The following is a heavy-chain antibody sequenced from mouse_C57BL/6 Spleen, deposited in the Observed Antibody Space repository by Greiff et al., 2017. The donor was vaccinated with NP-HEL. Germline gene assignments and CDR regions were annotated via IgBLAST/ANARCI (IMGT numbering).Heavy chain of an antibody. CDR1: GYTFTSYW. D-gene: IGHD1-1*01. CDR3: AATVVARYFDV. CDR2: IHPNSGST. J-gene: IGHJ1*03. Sequence: QVHVKQPGAELVKPGASVKLSCKASGYTFTSYWMHWVKQRPGQGLEWIGMIHPNSGSTNYNEKFKSKATLTVDKSSSTAYMQLSSLTSEDSAVYYCAATVVARYFDVWGTGTTVTVSS. V-gene: IGHV1-64*01.